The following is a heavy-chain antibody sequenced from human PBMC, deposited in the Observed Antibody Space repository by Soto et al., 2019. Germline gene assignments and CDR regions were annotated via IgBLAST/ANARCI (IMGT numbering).Heavy chain of an antibody. CDR3: ARHDCISTSCYYYYYYSMDV. J-gene: IGHJ6*02. Sequence: SVKVSCKASGYTFTSYGISWVRQAPGQGLEWMGGIIPIFDTANYAQKFQGRVTITADESTSTAYMELSSLRSEDTAVYYCARHDCISTSCYYYYYYSMDVWG. CDR2: IIPIFDTA. CDR1: GYTFTSYG. D-gene: IGHD2-2*01. V-gene: IGHV1-69*13.